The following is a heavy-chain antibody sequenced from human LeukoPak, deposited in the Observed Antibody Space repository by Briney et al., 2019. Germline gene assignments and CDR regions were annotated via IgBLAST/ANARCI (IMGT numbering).Heavy chain of an antibody. CDR2: ISGSGGCT. D-gene: IGHD3-10*01. CDR3: ANRVGFGELLLDY. J-gene: IGHJ4*02. Sequence: PGGSLRLSCAASGFTFSSYAMSWVRQAPGKGLEWVSVISGSGGCTYYADSVKGRFTISRDNSKNTLYLQMNSLRAEDTAVYYCANRVGFGELLLDYWGQGTLVTVSS. CDR1: GFTFSSYA. V-gene: IGHV3-23*01.